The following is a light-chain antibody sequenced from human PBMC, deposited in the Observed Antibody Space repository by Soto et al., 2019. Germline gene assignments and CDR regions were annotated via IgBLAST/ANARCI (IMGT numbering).Light chain of an antibody. V-gene: IGKV1-39*01. CDR1: HSISNY. CDR3: QQSYSTPYS. J-gene: IGKJ2*03. CDR2: TAS. Sequence: DIQMTQSPSSLSASVGDRVTITCRASHSISNYLNWYQQKPGKATNLLIYTASSLQSGVPSRFSGSGSGTDFTLTISSLQPEDFATYYCQQSYSTPYSFGQGTKLDIK.